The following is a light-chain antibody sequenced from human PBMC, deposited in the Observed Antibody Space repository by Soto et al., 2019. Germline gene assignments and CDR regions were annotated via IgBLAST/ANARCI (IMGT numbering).Light chain of an antibody. CDR2: DTT. CDR3: SLSYSGVRV. V-gene: IGLV7-46*01. CDR1: TGAVTSTHY. Sequence: QTVVTQEPSLTVSPGGTVTLTCGSSTGAVTSTHYPYWFQQRPGQVPRALIYDTTGKHSWTPARFSGSLLGGKPALTLSAAQPEDEAYYYCSLSYSGVRVFGGGTKLTVL. J-gene: IGLJ3*02.